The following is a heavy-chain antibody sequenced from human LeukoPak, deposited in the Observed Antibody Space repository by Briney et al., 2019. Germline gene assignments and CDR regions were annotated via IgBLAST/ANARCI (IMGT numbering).Heavy chain of an antibody. V-gene: IGHV3-9*03. Sequence: PGRSLRLSCAASGFTFDDYAMHWVRQAPGKGLEWVSGITWNSESIHYADSVKGRFTISRDNAKNSLYLQMNSLRAEDMAFYYCAKSSGGYDYYFDYWGQGTLVTVSS. CDR2: ITWNSESI. J-gene: IGHJ4*02. D-gene: IGHD5-12*01. CDR3: AKSSGGYDYYFDY. CDR1: GFTFDDYA.